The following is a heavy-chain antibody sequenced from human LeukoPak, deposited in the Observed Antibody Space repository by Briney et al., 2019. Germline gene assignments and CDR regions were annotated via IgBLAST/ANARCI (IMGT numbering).Heavy chain of an antibody. J-gene: IGHJ4*02. V-gene: IGHV4-39*07. CDR2: IYYSGST. Sequence: SETLSLTCTVSGGSISSSSYCWGWIRQPPGKGLEWIGSIYYSGSTYYNPSLKSRVTISVDTSKNQFSLKLSSVTAADTAVYYCARAPNNYYDSSGYYYGTFDYWGQGTLVTVSS. CDR1: GGSISSSSYC. CDR3: ARAPNNYYDSSGYYYGTFDY. D-gene: IGHD3-22*01.